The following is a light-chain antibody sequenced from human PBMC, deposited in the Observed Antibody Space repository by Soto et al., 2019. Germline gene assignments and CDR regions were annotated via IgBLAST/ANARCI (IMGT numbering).Light chain of an antibody. CDR1: DSNIGSNS. CDR3: AAWDDYLRDCV. Sequence: QSALTQEPSASGTAGQGVTISCSGSDSNIGSNSVYWYQHLPKTAPKLLIYYNNQRPSGVPDRFSGSRSGTSASLAISGIRSEDEADYYCAAWDDYLRDCVFGNGTKVTVL. J-gene: IGLJ1*01. V-gene: IGLV1-47*02. CDR2: YNN.